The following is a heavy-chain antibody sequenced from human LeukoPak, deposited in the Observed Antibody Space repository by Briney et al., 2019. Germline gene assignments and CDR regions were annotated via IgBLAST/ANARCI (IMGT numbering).Heavy chain of an antibody. V-gene: IGHV4-59*08. D-gene: IGHD3-10*01. Sequence: PSETLSLTCTVSGGSISSYYWSWIRQPPGKGLEWIGYIYYSGSTNYNPSLKSRVTISVDTSKNQFSLKLSSVTAAGTAVYYCARQRYGSGSYYIDYWGQGTLVTVSS. CDR2: IYYSGST. CDR3: ARQRYGSGSYYIDY. CDR1: GGSISSYY. J-gene: IGHJ4*02.